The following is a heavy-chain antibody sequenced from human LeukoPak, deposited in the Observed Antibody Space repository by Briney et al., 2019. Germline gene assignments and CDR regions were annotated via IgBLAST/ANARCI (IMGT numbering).Heavy chain of an antibody. CDR2: INHSGST. CDR3: ARGPPYDAFDI. V-gene: IGHV4-34*01. Sequence: PSETLSLTCAVYGGSFSGYYWSWLRQPPGKGLEWIGEINHSGSTNYNPSLKSRVTISVDTSKNQFSLKLSSVTAADTAVYYCARGPPYDAFDIWGQGTMVTVSS. J-gene: IGHJ3*02. CDR1: GGSFSGYY.